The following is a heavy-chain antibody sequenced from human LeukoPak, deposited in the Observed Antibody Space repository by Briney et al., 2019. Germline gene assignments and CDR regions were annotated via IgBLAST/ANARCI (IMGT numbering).Heavy chain of an antibody. V-gene: IGHV1-2*02. CDR1: GYTLTDYD. D-gene: IGHD1-1*01. J-gene: IGHJ4*02. CDR3: ATGGRRTPVPTGRPWAY. CDR2: INPSSGTT. Sequence: GASVKVSCKASGYTLTDYDILWVRQAPGRGLECMGWINPSSGTTDYAQRFQGRVTMTSDTSLNTAYMDLSGLRSDDTAVYYCATGGRRTPVPTGRPWAYWGQGTLVTVFS.